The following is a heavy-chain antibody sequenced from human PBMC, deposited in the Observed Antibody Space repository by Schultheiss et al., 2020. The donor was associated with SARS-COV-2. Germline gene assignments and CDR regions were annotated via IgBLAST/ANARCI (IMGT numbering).Heavy chain of an antibody. CDR2: ISAYNGNT. Sequence: ASVKVSCKASGGTFSSYAISWVRQAPGQGLEWMGWISAYNGNTNYAQKLQGRVTMTTDTSTSTAYMELRSLRSDDTAVYYCARDRGWGSIAYDPKPYGMDVWGQGTTVTVSS. D-gene: IGHD3-16*01. CDR1: GGTFSSYA. J-gene: IGHJ6*02. CDR3: ARDRGWGSIAYDPKPYGMDV. V-gene: IGHV1-18*01.